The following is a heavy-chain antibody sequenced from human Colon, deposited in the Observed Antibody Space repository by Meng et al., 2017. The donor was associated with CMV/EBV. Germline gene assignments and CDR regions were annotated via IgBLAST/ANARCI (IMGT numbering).Heavy chain of an antibody. D-gene: IGHD3-3*01. CDR3: VRDRDFWSGPQFDS. J-gene: IGHJ5*01. CDR1: GGSVRSGSDY. V-gene: IGHV4-61*01. Sequence: GSLRLSCNVSGGSVRSGSDYWSWIRQPPGKGLEWVGHVYYTGSTNYNPSLRGRVTMSMDTSKNQFSLMLNSVTAADTAVYYCVRDRDFWSGPQFDSWGQGILVTVSS. CDR2: VYYTGST.